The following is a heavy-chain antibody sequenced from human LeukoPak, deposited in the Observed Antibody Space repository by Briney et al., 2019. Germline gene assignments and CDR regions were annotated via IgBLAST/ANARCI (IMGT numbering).Heavy chain of an antibody. CDR2: IYSGGST. V-gene: IGHV3-66*01. CDR3: AREGLTTGDYY. Sequence: GGSLRLSCAASGFTFSSYAMHWVRQAPGKGLEWVSVIYSGGSTYYADSVKGRFTISRDNSKNTLYLQMNSLRAEDTAVYYCAREGLTTGDYYWGQGTLVTVSS. J-gene: IGHJ4*02. CDR1: GFTFSSYA. D-gene: IGHD1-1*01.